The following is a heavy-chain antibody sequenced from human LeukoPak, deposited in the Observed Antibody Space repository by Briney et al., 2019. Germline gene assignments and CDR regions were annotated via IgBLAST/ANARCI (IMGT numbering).Heavy chain of an antibody. V-gene: IGHV3-30*18. J-gene: IGHJ6*02. CDR2: ISYDGNNK. CDR1: RFSFKNYG. D-gene: IGHD1-26*01. Sequence: PGGSLRLSCAASRFSFKNYGIHWVRQAPGKGLEWVAAISYDGNNKYYADSVRGRFTISRDNSKNTLYLQMNSLRPEDTAVYYCAKDWKWGVLYYGMNVWGQGTTVTVSS. CDR3: AKDWKWGVLYYGMNV.